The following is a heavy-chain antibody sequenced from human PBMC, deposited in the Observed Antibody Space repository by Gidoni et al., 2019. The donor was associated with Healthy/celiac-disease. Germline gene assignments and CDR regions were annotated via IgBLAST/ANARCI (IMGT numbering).Heavy chain of an antibody. D-gene: IGHD6-19*01. V-gene: IGHV4-38-2*01. CDR2: IYHSGST. CDR3: ARRTTPPGIAVAGYLDY. CDR1: GYSISSGYY. Sequence: QVQLQESGPGLVKPSETLSLTCAVSGYSISSGYYWGWIRQPPGKGLEWIGSIYHSGSTYYNPSLKSRVTISVDTSKNQFSLKLSSVTAADTAVYYCARRTTPPGIAVAGYLDYWGQGTLVTVSS. J-gene: IGHJ4*02.